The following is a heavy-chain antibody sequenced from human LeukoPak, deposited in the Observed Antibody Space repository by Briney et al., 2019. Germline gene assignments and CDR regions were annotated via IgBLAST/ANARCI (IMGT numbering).Heavy chain of an antibody. CDR1: GFTFSSYA. D-gene: IGHD1-26*01. V-gene: IGHV3-23*01. CDR3: AKDRSRVGATTAFDI. CDR2: ISGSGGST. Sequence: GGSLRLSCAASGFTFSSYAMSWVRQARGKALEWVSAISGSGGSTYYADSVKGRFTISRDNSKNTLYLQMNSLRAEDTAVYYCAKDRSRVGATTAFDIWGQGTMVTVSS. J-gene: IGHJ3*02.